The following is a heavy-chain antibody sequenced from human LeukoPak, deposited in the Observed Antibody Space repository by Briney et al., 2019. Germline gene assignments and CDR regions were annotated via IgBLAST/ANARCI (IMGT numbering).Heavy chain of an antibody. V-gene: IGHV3-66*01. J-gene: IGHJ4*02. D-gene: IGHD3-10*01. Sequence: EGSLRLSCAASGITVSSNFMYWVRQAPGKGLQCVSVLFTDYSAYYADSVKGRFTISRDNSKNTLYLQMDSLRVEDTAVYYCVLDYSGSASYYRDYWGQGTLVTVSS. CDR3: VLDYSGSASYYRDY. CDR1: GITVSSNF. CDR2: LFTDYSA.